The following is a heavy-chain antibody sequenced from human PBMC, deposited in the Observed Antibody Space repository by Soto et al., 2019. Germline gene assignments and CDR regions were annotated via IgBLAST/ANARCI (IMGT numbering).Heavy chain of an antibody. CDR1: GGTFSSYT. J-gene: IGHJ3*02. CDR2: IIPILGIA. Sequence: SVKVSCNASGGTFSSYTISLVRHAPGQGLEWMGRIIPILGIANYAQKLQGRVTMTRDTSTSTVYMELSSLRYEDTAVYYCARNYDSSGPGAFDIWGQGTMVTVSS. CDR3: ARNYDSSGPGAFDI. V-gene: IGHV1-69*02. D-gene: IGHD3-22*01.